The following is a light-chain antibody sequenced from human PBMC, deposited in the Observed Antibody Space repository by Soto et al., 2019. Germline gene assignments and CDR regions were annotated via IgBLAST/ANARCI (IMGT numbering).Light chain of an antibody. CDR2: GNN. Sequence: QSVLTQPPSVSGAPGQRVTISCTGSSSNIGAGFDVHWYQQFPGTAPQLPIYGNNNRPSGVPDRFSGSKSGTSASLAITGLQAEDEADYYCQSYDISLSASSPSWVFGGGTKVTVL. J-gene: IGLJ3*02. CDR3: QSYDISLSASSPSWV. V-gene: IGLV1-40*01. CDR1: SSNIGAGFD.